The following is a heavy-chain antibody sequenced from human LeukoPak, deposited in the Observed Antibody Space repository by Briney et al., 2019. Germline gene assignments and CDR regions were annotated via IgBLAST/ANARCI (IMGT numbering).Heavy chain of an antibody. CDR1: GFTFGSYG. CDR3: AIMHGYYDGSGYWVQ. D-gene: IGHD3-22*01. J-gene: IGHJ1*01. CDR2: ITPNADRT. V-gene: IGHV3-23*01. Sequence: GSLRLSCAASGFTFGSYGTSWVRQAPGKGLEWVSFITPNADRTSYADSVEGRFTISRDNPRNTLYMQMNSLRDEDTAVYYCAIMHGYYDGSGYWVQWGQGTLVTVSS.